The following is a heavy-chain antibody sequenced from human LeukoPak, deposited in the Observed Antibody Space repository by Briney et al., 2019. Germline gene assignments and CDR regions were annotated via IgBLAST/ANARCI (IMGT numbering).Heavy chain of an antibody. J-gene: IGHJ4*02. CDR3: ARVLGFGSPPAY. CDR1: GFNFNSYP. Sequence: GGSLRLSYVASGFNFNSYPMHWVRQAPGKGLEWVGLISFDGSDKSYADSVEGRFTISRDNSKNTLYLQMNSLSAEDTAVYYCARVLGFGSPPAYWGQGTQVFVSS. V-gene: IGHV3-30*04. CDR2: ISFDGSDK. D-gene: IGHD3-10*01.